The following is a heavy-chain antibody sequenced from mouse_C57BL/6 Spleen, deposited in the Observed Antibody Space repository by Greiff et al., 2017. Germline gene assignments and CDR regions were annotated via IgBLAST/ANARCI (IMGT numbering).Heavy chain of an antibody. Sequence: VQLQQPGAELVKPGASVKMSCKASGYTFTSYWITWVKQRPGQGLEWIGDIYPGSGSTNYNEKFKSKATLTVDTSSSTAYMQLSSLTSEDSAVYYCARGRYYGSRGPYWYFDVWGTGTTVTVSS. CDR2: IYPGSGST. V-gene: IGHV1-55*01. CDR1: GYTFTSYW. J-gene: IGHJ1*03. D-gene: IGHD1-1*01. CDR3: ARGRYYGSRGPYWYFDV.